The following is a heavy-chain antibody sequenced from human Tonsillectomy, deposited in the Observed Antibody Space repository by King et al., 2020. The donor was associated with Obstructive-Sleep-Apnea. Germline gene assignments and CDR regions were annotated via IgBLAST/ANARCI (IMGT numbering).Heavy chain of an antibody. CDR2: IADTGHTT. J-gene: IGHJ6*02. Sequence: VQLVESGGGLVRPGGSLTLSCAASGFTFGNYAMSWVRQAPGKGLAWVSSIADTGHTTYYAESVKGRFTISRDNAKNILNLQMDGLRAEDTAIYYCAKAVSYDSSGSYYATNYALDVWGQGTTVTVSS. CDR3: AKAVSYDSSGSYYATNYALDV. V-gene: IGHV3-23*04. CDR1: GFTFGNYA. D-gene: IGHD3-22*01.